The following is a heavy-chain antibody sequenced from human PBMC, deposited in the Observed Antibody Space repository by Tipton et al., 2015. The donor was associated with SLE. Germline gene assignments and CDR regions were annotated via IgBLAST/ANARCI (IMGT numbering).Heavy chain of an antibody. V-gene: IGHV4-39*01. CDR1: GGSISSSSYY. CDR3: ASFEQGGYYYVDGFDI. Sequence: TLSLTCTVSGGSISSSSYYWGWIRQPPGKGLEWIGSIYYSGSTYYNSSLKSRVTISVDTSKNQFSLKLSSVTAADTAVYYCASFEQGGYYYVDGFDIWGQGTMVTVSS. CDR2: IYYSGST. D-gene: IGHD3-22*01. J-gene: IGHJ3*02.